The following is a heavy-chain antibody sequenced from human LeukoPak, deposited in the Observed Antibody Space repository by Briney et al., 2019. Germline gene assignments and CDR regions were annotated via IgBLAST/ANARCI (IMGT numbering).Heavy chain of an antibody. Sequence: GGSLRLSCAASGFTFSSYGMHWVRQAPGKGLEWVAVITYDGSNKYYADSVKGRFTISRDNSKNTLYLQMNSLRAEDTAVYYCAKMVREFYTISYYFDYWGQGTLVTVSS. V-gene: IGHV3-30*18. CDR3: AKMVREFYTISYYFDY. J-gene: IGHJ4*02. D-gene: IGHD2-8*01. CDR2: ITYDGSNK. CDR1: GFTFSSYG.